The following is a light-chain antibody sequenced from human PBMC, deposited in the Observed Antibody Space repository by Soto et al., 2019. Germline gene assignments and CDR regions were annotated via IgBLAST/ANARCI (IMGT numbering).Light chain of an antibody. Sequence: DIQMTQSPPSVSASVGDRVIITCRASQSINSYLSWYQQKLGKAPSLLIHGASKLQGGVPSRFGGSGSGTNFTLTIVNFQPEDFATYYCQQSFSTPPTFGRGTKVEIK. CDR1: QSINSY. J-gene: IGKJ4*02. CDR3: QQSFSTPPT. V-gene: IGKV1-39*01. CDR2: GAS.